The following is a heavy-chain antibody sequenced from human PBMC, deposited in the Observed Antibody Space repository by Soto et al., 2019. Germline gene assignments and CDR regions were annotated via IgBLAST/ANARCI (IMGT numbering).Heavy chain of an antibody. CDR3: ARDRTDSGYYTNWLDP. D-gene: IGHD3-22*01. CDR1: GGTFGSDA. CDR2: IIPIFGTT. J-gene: IGHJ5*02. V-gene: IGHV1-69*06. Sequence: SMKVSCKASGGTFGSDAITWVRQAPGQGLEWVGRIIPIFGTTNYAQNLQGRVTISADKSTLTSYMELHSLTSDDTALYYCARDRTDSGYYTNWLDPWGQGTQVTVSS.